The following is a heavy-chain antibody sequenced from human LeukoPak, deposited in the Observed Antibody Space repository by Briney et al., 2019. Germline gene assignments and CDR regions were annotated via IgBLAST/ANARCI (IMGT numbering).Heavy chain of an antibody. J-gene: IGHJ4*02. CDR1: GFTFSSYG. Sequence: GGTLRLSCAASGFTFSSYGMSWVRQAPGKGLEWVSTISAISGSTYFADSVKGRITISRDNSKNTLYLQMNSLRAEDTAVYYCAKGGSSSWDYFDHWGQGTLVTVSS. V-gene: IGHV3-23*01. CDR2: ISAISGST. CDR3: AKGGSSSWDYFDH. D-gene: IGHD6-13*01.